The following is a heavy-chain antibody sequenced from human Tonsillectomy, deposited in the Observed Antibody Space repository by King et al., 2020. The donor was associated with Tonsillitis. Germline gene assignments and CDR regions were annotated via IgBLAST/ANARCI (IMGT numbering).Heavy chain of an antibody. J-gene: IGHJ4*02. D-gene: IGHD3-22*01. V-gene: IGHV3-30*02. Sequence: VQLVESGGGVVQPGGSLRLSCAASGFTFSSYGMHWVRQAPGKGLEWVAFIRYDGSNKYYAESVKGRFTISRDNSKNTLYLQMNSLRAEDTAVYYCYDSSGYTPGVGDYWGQGTLVTVSS. CDR3: YDSSGYTPGVGDY. CDR1: GFTFSSYG. CDR2: IRYDGSNK.